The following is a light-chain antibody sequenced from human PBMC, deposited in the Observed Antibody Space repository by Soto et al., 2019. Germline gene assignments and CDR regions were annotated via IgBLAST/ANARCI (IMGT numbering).Light chain of an antibody. CDR2: GAS. J-gene: IGKJ1*01. CDR1: QSVSSNL. Sequence: EIVLTQSPGTLSLSPGERATLSCRASQSVSSNLLAWYQQKPGQAPRLLIYGASSRATGIPDRVSGSGSGTDFTLTISRLEPEDFAVYYCQQYGSSPRTFGQGTKVEI. CDR3: QQYGSSPRT. V-gene: IGKV3-20*01.